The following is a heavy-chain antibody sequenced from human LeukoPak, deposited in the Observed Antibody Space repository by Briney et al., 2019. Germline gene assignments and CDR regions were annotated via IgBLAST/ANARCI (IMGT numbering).Heavy chain of an antibody. Sequence: SETLSLTCTVSGYSISSGYYWGWIRQPPGQGLEWIGSIYHSGRTFYNPSLKSRVTISVDTSKNQFSLKLTSVTAADTAVYYCARPYSSSWYGKYFQHWGQGTLVTVSS. D-gene: IGHD6-13*01. J-gene: IGHJ1*01. CDR3: ARPYSSSWYGKYFQH. V-gene: IGHV4-38-2*02. CDR2: IYHSGRT. CDR1: GYSISSGYY.